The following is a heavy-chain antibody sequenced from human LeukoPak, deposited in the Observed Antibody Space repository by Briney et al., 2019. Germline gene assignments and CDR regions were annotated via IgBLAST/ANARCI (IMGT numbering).Heavy chain of an antibody. CDR2: INPNSGGT. J-gene: IGHJ5*02. V-gene: IGHV1-2*02. Sequence: GASVKVSCKASGYTFTGYYMQWVRQAPGQGLEWMGWINPNSGGTNYALKFQGRVTMTRDTSISTAYMELSRLRSDDTAVYYCARSQLERRSLNWFDPWGQGTLVTVSS. CDR1: GYTFTGYY. CDR3: ARSQLERRSLNWFDP. D-gene: IGHD1-1*01.